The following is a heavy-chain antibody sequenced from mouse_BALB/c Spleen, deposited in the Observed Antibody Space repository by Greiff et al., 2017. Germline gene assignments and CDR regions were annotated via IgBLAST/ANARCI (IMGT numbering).Heavy chain of an antibody. CDR3: ARGPITTVVAPFDY. Sequence: VQLKESGGGLVKPGGSLKLSCAASGFTFSSYAMSWVRQTPEKRLEWVASISSGGSTYYPDSVKGRFTISRDNARNILYLQMSSLRSEDTAMYYCARGPITTVVAPFDYWGQGTTLTVSS. J-gene: IGHJ2*01. D-gene: IGHD1-1*01. CDR2: ISSGGST. CDR1: GFTFSSYA. V-gene: IGHV5-6-5*01.